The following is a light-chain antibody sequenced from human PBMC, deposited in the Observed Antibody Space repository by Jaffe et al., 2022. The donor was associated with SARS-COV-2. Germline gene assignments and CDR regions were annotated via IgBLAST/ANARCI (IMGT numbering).Light chain of an antibody. J-gene: IGKJ5*01. CDR2: DAS. CDR3: HQRYNWPPIT. CDR1: QSVSTF. V-gene: IGKV3-11*01. Sequence: EIVLTQSPATLSLSPGERATLSCRASQSVSTFLAWYQQKPGQAPRLLIYDASNRATGIPARFSGSGSGTDFTLTISSLEPEDFAVYYCHQRYNWPPITFGQGTRLEI.